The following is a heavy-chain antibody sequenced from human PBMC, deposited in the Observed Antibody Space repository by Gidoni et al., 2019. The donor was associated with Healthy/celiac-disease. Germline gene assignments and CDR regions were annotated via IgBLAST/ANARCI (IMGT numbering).Heavy chain of an antibody. CDR1: GGTFSSYA. Sequence: QVQLVQSGAEVKKPGSSVKVSCKASGGTFSSYAISGVRQALEQGLGWRGGIIPIFGTATSEQSFQGRARITGEKPTGTAYMERRTLRSEDTAVYTCEREGSIEVAVYGMAVGAQGTRVTVSS. CDR2: IIPIFGTA. J-gene: IGHJ6*02. CDR3: EREGSIEVAVYGMAV. D-gene: IGHD6-19*01. V-gene: IGHV1-69*06.